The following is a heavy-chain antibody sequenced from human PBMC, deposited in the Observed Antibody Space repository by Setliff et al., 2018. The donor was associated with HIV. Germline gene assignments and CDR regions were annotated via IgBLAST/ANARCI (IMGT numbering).Heavy chain of an antibody. V-gene: IGHV4-38-2*01. CDR2: IYHSGST. Sequence: SETLSLTCAVSGYSISSGYYWGWIRQPPGKGLEWIGNIYHSGSTYYNPSLKSRVTISVDTSKNQFSLKLSSVTAADTAVYYCARGYDILTGYIFDYWCQGTLVTVSS. J-gene: IGHJ4*02. CDR3: ARGYDILTGYIFDY. CDR1: GYSISSGYY. D-gene: IGHD3-9*01.